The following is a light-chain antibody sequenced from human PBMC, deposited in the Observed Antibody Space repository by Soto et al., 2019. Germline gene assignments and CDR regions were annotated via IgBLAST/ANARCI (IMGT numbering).Light chain of an antibody. V-gene: IGKV1-5*02. CDR3: QQYYSFWT. J-gene: IGKJ1*01. Sequence: DIQLTQPPSTLSASLGDRVTIICRASRSVDKWLAWYQQKSGKAPKLLIYEASHLQSGVPSRFGGSGSGTEFTLTINNLQPEDVATYYCQQYYSFWTFGQGTKVDI. CDR1: RSVDKW. CDR2: EAS.